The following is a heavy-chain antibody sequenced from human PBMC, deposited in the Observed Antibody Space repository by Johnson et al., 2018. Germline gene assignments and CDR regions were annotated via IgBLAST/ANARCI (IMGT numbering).Heavy chain of an antibody. CDR1: GFTFSDYA. CDR3: TRDDYGGKDDAFDI. D-gene: IGHD4-23*01. J-gene: IGHJ3*02. V-gene: IGHV3-49*03. Sequence: EVQLVETGGGVVQPGRSLRLSCTASGFTFSDYALSWYRQAPGKGLEWVGFIRPKVYGGTTEYAASVEARFIISRDDSKKTTFLQMHSLKTEDTALYYCTRDDYGGKDDAFDIWGQGTMVTGSS. CDR2: IRPKVYGGTT.